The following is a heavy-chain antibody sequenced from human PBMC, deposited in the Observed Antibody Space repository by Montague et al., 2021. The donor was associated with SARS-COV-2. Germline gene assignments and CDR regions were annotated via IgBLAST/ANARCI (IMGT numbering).Heavy chain of an antibody. CDR2: TYYRSTWYN. J-gene: IGHJ6*02. CDR3: CAVLSPYYYGMDV. CDR1: GDSVSSNDAA. Sequence: CAISGDSVSSNDAAWNWIRQSPSRGLEWLGRTYYRSTWYNDYAVSVTGRITINPDTSKNQFSLQLNSVTPEDTAVYYCCAVLSPYYYGMDVWGQGTTVTVSS. V-gene: IGHV6-1*01.